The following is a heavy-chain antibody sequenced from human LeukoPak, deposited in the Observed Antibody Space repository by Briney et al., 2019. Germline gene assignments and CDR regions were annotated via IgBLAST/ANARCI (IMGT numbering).Heavy chain of an antibody. Sequence: GGSLRLSCAASGFTFSTYTMNWVRQAPGKGLEWISSIISSGSTIYYADSVKGRFTISRDNAKNSLYLQMNSLRDEDTAVYYCATDRDWAFDYWGQGTLVTVSS. CDR1: GFTFSTYT. CDR2: IISSGSTI. D-gene: IGHD3/OR15-3a*01. V-gene: IGHV3-48*02. J-gene: IGHJ4*02. CDR3: ATDRDWAFDY.